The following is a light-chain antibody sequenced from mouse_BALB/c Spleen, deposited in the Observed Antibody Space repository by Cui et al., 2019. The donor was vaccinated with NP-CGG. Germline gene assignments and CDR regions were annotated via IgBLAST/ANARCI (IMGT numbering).Light chain of an antibody. CDR3: ALWYSNHWV. Sequence: QAVVTQESTPTTSPGGTVTLTCRSSTGAVTTSNYANWVQEKPDHLFTGLIGGTKNRAPGVPARFSGSLIGDKAALTITGAQTEDEAIYFCALWYSNHWVFGGGTKLTVL. CDR2: GTK. CDR1: TGAVTTSNY. J-gene: IGLJ1*01. V-gene: IGLV1*01.